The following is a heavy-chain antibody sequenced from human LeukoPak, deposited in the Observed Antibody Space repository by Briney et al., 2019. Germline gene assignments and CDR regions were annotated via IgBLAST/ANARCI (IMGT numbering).Heavy chain of an antibody. CDR2: ISGTTGNT. V-gene: IGHV3-23*01. Sequence: PGGSLRLSCAASGFTFSSYAMFWVRQAPGQGLAWVSAISGTTGNTYYADSVKGRFTISRDNSKNTVYLQMSSLRAEDTAVYYCATPAYRDRGGFEYWGQGTLVTVSS. D-gene: IGHD1-26*01. J-gene: IGHJ4*02. CDR1: GFTFSSYA. CDR3: ATPAYRDRGGFEY.